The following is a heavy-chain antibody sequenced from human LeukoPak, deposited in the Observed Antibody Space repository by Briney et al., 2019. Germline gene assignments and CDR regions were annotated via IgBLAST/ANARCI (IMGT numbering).Heavy chain of an antibody. CDR1: GFTFSSYA. CDR2: ISGSGGST. V-gene: IGHV3-23*01. D-gene: IGHD1-26*01. Sequence: GSLRLSCAASGFTFSSYAMGWVRQAPGKGLEWASAISGSGGSTYYADSVKGRFTISRDNSKNTLYLQMNSLRAEDTAVYYCAKGGWDGDAFDIWGQGTMVTVSS. J-gene: IGHJ3*02. CDR3: AKGGWDGDAFDI.